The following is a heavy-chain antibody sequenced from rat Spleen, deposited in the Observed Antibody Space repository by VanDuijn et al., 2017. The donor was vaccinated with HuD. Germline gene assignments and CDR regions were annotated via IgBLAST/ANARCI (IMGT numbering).Heavy chain of an antibody. CDR1: GFSLTSYH. CDR2: ISSGGGT. Sequence: QVQLKESGPGLVQPSQTLSLTCTVSGFSLTSYHVSWVRQPPGKGLEWIAAISSGGGTYYSSALKSRLSISRDTSKSQILLKMNSLQTEDTAIYYCARDRLQWFDYWGQGVMVTVSS. D-gene: IGHD1-1*01. CDR3: ARDRLQWFDY. J-gene: IGHJ2*01. V-gene: IGHV2S12*01.